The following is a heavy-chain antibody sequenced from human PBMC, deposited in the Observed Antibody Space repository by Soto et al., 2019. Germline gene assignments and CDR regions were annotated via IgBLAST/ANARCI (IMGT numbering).Heavy chain of an antibody. Sequence: QVQLQESGPGLVKPSQTLSLTCTVSGGSISSGDYYWSWIRQPPGKGLEWIGYIYYSGSTYYNPSLKSRVTKSVDTSKNQFSLKLSSVTAADTAVYYCARGRGYSYGPLGYYYYGMDVWGQGTTVTVSS. J-gene: IGHJ6*02. CDR2: IYYSGST. CDR3: ARGRGYSYGPLGYYYYGMDV. CDR1: GGSISSGDYY. D-gene: IGHD5-18*01. V-gene: IGHV4-30-4*01.